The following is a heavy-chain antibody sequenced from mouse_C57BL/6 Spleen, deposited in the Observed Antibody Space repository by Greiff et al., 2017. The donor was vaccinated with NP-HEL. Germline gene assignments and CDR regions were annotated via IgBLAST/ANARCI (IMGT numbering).Heavy chain of an antibody. Sequence: QVQLQQPGAELVKPGASVKLSCKASGYTFTSYWMQWVKQRPGQGLEWIGEIDPSDSYTNYNQKFKGKATLTVDTSSSTAYMQLSSLTSEDSAVYYCARSGVVATQPYCDYWGQGTTLTVSS. D-gene: IGHD1-1*01. J-gene: IGHJ2*01. CDR2: IDPSDSYT. CDR3: ARSGVVATQPYCDY. V-gene: IGHV1-50*01. CDR1: GYTFTSYW.